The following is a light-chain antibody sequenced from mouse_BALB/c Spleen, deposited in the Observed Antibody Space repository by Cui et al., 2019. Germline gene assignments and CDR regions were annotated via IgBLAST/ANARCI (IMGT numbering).Light chain of an antibody. V-gene: IGKV4-68*01. J-gene: IGKJ5*01. CDR3: QQWSSNPLT. CDR1: SSVSY. Sequence: IVLPPSPALISASPWEKVTMTCSANSSVSYMDWYQQKPRSSPKPWIYITSNLADGVPARFSGSGSGTSYSLTISSMEAEDAATYYCQQWSSNPLTFGAGTKLEMK. CDR2: ITS.